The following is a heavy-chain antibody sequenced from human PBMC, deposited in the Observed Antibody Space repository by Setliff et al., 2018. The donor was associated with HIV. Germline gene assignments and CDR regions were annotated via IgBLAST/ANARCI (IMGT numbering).Heavy chain of an antibody. Sequence: SVKVSCKASGGIFMNSAFNWVRQARGQGLEWMGSIIPIFGTGNYAQKFQGRVTITADESTSTAYMELRGLRSEDTALYYCATGRHYFDSSDYPANPFDGGGQGTLVTVSS. CDR1: GGIFMNSA. J-gene: IGHJ3*01. CDR3: ATGRHYFDSSDYPANPFDG. D-gene: IGHD3-22*01. V-gene: IGHV1-69*13. CDR2: IIPIFGTG.